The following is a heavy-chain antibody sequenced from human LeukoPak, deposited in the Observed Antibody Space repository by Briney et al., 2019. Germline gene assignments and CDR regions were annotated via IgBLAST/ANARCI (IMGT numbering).Heavy chain of an antibody. CDR2: IYYSGST. D-gene: IGHD2-15*01. J-gene: IGHJ3*02. CDR1: GGSISSSSYY. CDR3: AREYCSGGSCNGAFDI. Sequence: SETLSLTCTVSGGSISSSSYYWGWIRQPPGKGLEWIGSIYYSGSTYYNPSLKSRVTISVDTSKNQFSLKLSSVTAADTAVYYCAREYCSGGSCNGAFDIWGQGTMVTVSS. V-gene: IGHV4-39*07.